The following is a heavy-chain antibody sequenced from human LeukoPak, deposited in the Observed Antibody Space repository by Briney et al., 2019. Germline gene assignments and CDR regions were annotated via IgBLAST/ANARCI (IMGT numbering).Heavy chain of an antibody. CDR3: AKGQGRASIFGTITPTDVFDN. V-gene: IGHV3-23*01. D-gene: IGHD3-3*01. J-gene: IGHJ4*02. Sequence: GGSLRLSCAASGFTFSIYAMSWVRQAPGKGLKLVSSISNAGGSSYEPDSVKGRFTVSRDNSKNKLYLQMTGLRAEGTAIYYCAKGQGRASIFGTITPTDVFDNWGGGVQVTVSS. CDR2: ISNAGGSS. CDR1: GFTFSIYA.